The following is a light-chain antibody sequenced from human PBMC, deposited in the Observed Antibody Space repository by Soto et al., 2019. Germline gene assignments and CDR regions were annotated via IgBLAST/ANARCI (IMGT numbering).Light chain of an antibody. J-gene: IGLJ3*02. CDR3: SSYAAGSPSVL. Sequence: QSALTQPASVAGSPGQSITISCTGISNTVETYTLVSWYQQYPGEAPNLIIYEDTKRPSGVSDRFSGFKSGNTASLTTSGLQRDDESDYYCSSYAAGSPSVLFGGGTKLTVL. V-gene: IGLV2-23*01. CDR2: EDT. CDR1: SNTVETYTL.